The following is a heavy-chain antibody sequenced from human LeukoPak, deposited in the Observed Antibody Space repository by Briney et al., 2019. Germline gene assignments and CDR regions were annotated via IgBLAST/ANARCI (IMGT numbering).Heavy chain of an antibody. Sequence: PGRSLRLSCAASGFTFSSYAMHWVRQAPGKGLEWVAVISYDGSNKYYADSVKGRFTISRDNSKNTLYLQMNSLRAEDTAVYYCARNLVAGDSSGWYFGDYWGQGTLVTVSS. V-gene: IGHV3-30-3*01. J-gene: IGHJ4*01. CDR3: ARNLVAGDSSGWYFGDY. CDR1: GFTFSSYA. D-gene: IGHD6-19*01. CDR2: ISYDGSNK.